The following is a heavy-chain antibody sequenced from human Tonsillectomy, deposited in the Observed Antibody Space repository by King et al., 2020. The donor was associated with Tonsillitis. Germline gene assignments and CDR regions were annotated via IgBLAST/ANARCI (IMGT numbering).Heavy chain of an antibody. Sequence: HVQLQESGPGLVKPSQTLSLTCTVSGASISSGIYYWSWIRQPTGKGLEWIGRIYTSGSTNINSSLKSRVTIWVDTSKNQISLRLTSVPAADTAVYYCAREYYKFSFDPWGQGTLVTVSS. D-gene: IGHD3/OR15-3a*01. V-gene: IGHV4-61*02. CDR1: GASISSGIYY. CDR2: IYTSGST. CDR3: AREYYKFSFDP. J-gene: IGHJ5*02.